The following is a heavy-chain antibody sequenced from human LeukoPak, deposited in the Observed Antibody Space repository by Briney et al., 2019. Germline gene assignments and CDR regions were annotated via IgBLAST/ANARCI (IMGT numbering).Heavy chain of an antibody. CDR3: ARDDALGDNALDI. J-gene: IGHJ3*02. D-gene: IGHD3-16*01. Sequence: GGSLRLSCAASGFTFSSYGMHWVRQAPGKGLEWVAVILNDGSREKYADFVKGRFTISRDNSKNTLFLQMNSLRAEDTAVYYCARDDALGDNALDIWGQGTMVTVSS. CDR1: GFTFSSYG. CDR2: ILNDGSRE. V-gene: IGHV3-33*01.